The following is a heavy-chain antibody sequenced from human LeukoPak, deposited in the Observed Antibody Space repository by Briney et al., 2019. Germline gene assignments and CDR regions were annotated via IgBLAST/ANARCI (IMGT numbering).Heavy chain of an antibody. J-gene: IGHJ3*02. CDR3: ARDRYYDFWSGYRI. CDR1: GYTFTGYY. Sequence: ALVKVSCKASGYTFTGYYMHWVRQAPGQGLEWMGWINPNSGGTNYAQKFQGRVTMTRDTSISTAYMELSRLRSDDTAVYYCARDRYYDFWSGYRIWGQGTMVTVSS. D-gene: IGHD3-3*01. V-gene: IGHV1-2*02. CDR2: INPNSGGT.